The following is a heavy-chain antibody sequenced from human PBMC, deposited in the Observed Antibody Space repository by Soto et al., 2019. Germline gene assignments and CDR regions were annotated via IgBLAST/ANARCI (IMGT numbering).Heavy chain of an antibody. Sequence: GGSLRLSCAASGFTFSTSAMSWVRQTPGKGLEWVSAISGSGVGTYYIDSVKGRFTISRDNSKNTLYLQMNSLRAEDTAVYYCAKDWHLGAWGQGTLVTVSS. CDR1: GFTFSTSA. V-gene: IGHV3-23*01. D-gene: IGHD3-16*01. CDR3: AKDWHLGA. J-gene: IGHJ5*02. CDR2: ISGSGVGT.